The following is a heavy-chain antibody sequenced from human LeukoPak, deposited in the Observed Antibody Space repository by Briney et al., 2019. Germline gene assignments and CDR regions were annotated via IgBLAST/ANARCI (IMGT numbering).Heavy chain of an antibody. CDR3: ARNNGMDV. J-gene: IGHJ6*02. CDR1: GVTFSSYA. V-gene: IGHV3-7*03. Sequence: GGSLRLSCAASGVTFSSYAMSWVSQAPGRGPEWVANVNRDGSETYYLDSVKGRFTISKDNAKNSLYLQMNSLRAEDTALYHCARNNGMDVWGQGTTVIVSS. CDR2: VNRDGSET.